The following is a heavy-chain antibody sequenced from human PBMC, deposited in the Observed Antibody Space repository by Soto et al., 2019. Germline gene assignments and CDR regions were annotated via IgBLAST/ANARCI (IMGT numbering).Heavy chain of an antibody. J-gene: IGHJ4*02. D-gene: IGHD2-2*01. CDR1: GFTFNSYE. Sequence: GGSLRLSCAASGFTFNSYEMNWVRQDPGKGLEWVSYISSSGSAIYYADSVKGRFTISRDNARNSLYLQMNSLRAEDTAVYYCVRRYCSSTSCTFDYWGQGTLVTVSS. V-gene: IGHV3-48*03. CDR3: VRRYCSSTSCTFDY. CDR2: ISSSGSAI.